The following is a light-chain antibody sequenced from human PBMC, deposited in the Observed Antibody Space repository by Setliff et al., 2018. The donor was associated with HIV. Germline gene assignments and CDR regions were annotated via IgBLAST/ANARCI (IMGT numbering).Light chain of an antibody. CDR1: SSDVGGYNF. Sequence: QSALTQPRSVSGSPGQSVSISCTGTSSDVGGYNFVSWYQKYPGKAPKLIIYDVTQRPSGVPDRLSGSKSGDTASLTISGLLADDEADYYCCAYAGSYRGVFGGGTKVTVL. V-gene: IGLV2-11*01. CDR2: DVT. CDR3: CAYAGSYRGV. J-gene: IGLJ3*02.